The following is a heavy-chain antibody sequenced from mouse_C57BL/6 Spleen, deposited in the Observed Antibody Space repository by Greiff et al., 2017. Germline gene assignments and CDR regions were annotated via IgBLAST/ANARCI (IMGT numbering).Heavy chain of an antibody. CDR3: TRSSGIYYYDSSYHYYAMDY. D-gene: IGHD1-1*01. CDR2: IHPNSGST. V-gene: IGHV1-64*01. Sequence: QVQLQQPGAELVKPGASVKLSCKASGYTFTSYWMHWVKQRPGQGLEWIGMIHPNSGSTNYNEKFKSKATLTVDKSSSTAYMQLSSLTSEDSAVYYCTRSSGIYYYDSSYHYYAMDYWGQGTSVTVSS. CDR1: GYTFTSYW. J-gene: IGHJ4*01.